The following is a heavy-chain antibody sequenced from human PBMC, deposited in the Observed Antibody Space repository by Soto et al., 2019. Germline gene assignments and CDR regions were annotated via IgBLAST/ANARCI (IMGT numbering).Heavy chain of an antibody. CDR3: ARVAVAGTRVDY. D-gene: IGHD6-19*01. J-gene: IGHJ4*02. CDR1: XXSXSSGDXX. CDR2: IYYSGST. V-gene: IGHV4-30-4*01. Sequence: SETLSLTCTXXXXSXSSGDXXXXXXXQPPGKGLEWIGYIYYSGSTNYNPSLKSRVTISVDKSKNQFSLKLSSVTAADTAVYYCARVAVAGTRVDYWGQGTLVT.